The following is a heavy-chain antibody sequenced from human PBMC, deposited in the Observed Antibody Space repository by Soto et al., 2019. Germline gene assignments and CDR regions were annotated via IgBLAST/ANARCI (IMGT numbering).Heavy chain of an antibody. J-gene: IGHJ4*02. CDR3: ARVRRGYSGYDWPDY. CDR1: GGTFSSYT. Sequence: VKVSCKASGGTFSSYTISWVRQAPGQGLEWMGRIIPILGIANYAQKFQGRVTITADKSTSTAYMELSSLRSEDTAVYYCARVRRGYSGYDWPDYWGQGTLVTVSS. CDR2: IIPILGIA. V-gene: IGHV1-69*02. D-gene: IGHD5-12*01.